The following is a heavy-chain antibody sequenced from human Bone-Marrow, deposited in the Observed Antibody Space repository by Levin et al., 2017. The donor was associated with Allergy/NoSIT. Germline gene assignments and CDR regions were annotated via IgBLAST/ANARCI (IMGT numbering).Heavy chain of an antibody. CDR1: GGTFSNAT. Sequence: KISCKASGGTFSNATINWVRQAPGQGLEWMGRIFPMLGITNFARKFQDRVIVTADTHTNTAYMELSSLRSDDSAIYYCGRLTQDHFDVLTAPVSHYFYRGVDVWGQGTTVTVSS. V-gene: IGHV1-69*02. D-gene: IGHD3-9*01. CDR2: IFPMLGIT. J-gene: IGHJ6*02. CDR3: GRLTQDHFDVLTAPVSHYFYRGVDV.